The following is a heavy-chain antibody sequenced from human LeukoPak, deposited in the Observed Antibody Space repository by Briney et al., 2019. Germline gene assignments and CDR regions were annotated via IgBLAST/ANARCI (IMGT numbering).Heavy chain of an antibody. Sequence: GGSLRLSCAASGFTVSSNYMSWVRQAPGKGLEWVSAIFSSGTTYYPDSVKGRFTISRDNSKNTLYLQMNSLRPEDTAVYYCARDKIPAPWNGMDVWGQGTTVTVSS. CDR1: GFTVSSNY. J-gene: IGHJ6*02. D-gene: IGHD2-2*01. CDR3: ARDKIPAPWNGMDV. CDR2: IFSSGTT. V-gene: IGHV3-53*01.